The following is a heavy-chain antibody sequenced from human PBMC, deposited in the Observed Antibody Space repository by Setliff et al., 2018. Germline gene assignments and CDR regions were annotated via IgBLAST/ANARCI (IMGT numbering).Heavy chain of an antibody. V-gene: IGHV2-5*02. Sequence: QTLTLTCTFSGFSLSTSGVGVGWIRQPPGKALEWLALIYWDDDKRYSPSLKSRLTITKDTSKNQVVLTMTNMDPVDTATYYCARRYCSGGSCIAEYFQHWGQGTLVTVSS. D-gene: IGHD2-15*01. J-gene: IGHJ1*01. CDR3: ARRYCSGGSCIAEYFQH. CDR1: GFSLSTSGVG. CDR2: IYWDDDK.